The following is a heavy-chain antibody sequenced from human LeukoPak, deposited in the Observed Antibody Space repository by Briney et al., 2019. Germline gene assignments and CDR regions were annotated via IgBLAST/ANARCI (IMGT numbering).Heavy chain of an antibody. V-gene: IGHV1-2*06. CDR1: GYTFTGYY. CDR3: AGGITGTLDY. D-gene: IGHD1-20*01. J-gene: IGHJ4*02. Sequence: ASVKVSCKASGYTFTGYYMHWVRQAPGQGLEWMGRINPNSGGTNYARKFQGRVTMTRDTSISTAYMELSRLRSDDAAVYYCAGGITGTLDYWGQGTLVTVSS. CDR2: INPNSGGT.